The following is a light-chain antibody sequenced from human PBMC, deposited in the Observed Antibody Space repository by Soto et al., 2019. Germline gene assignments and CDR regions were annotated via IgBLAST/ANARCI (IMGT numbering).Light chain of an antibody. V-gene: IGKV3-11*01. CDR2: DAS. CDR1: QSVSSY. J-gene: IGKJ5*01. CDR3: QQRSNWPIT. Sequence: EIVLTQSPATLSLSPGARATLSCRASQSVSSYLAWYQQKPGQAPKLLIYDASNRATGIPARFSGSGSGTDLTITISSLEPEDFEVYYCQQRSNWPITFGQGTRLEIK.